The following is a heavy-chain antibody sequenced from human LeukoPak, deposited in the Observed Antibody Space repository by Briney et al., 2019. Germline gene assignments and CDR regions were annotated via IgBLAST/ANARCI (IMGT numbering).Heavy chain of an antibody. CDR3: AREGYDFWSGYTWSY. J-gene: IGHJ4*02. D-gene: IGHD3-3*01. CDR1: GFTFSNYW. Sequence: GGSLRLSCAASGFTFSNYWMHWVRQAPGKGLVWVSRISADESSTTYADSVKGRSTISRDNAKNSLYLQMNSLRAEDTAVYYCAREGYDFWSGYTWSYWGQGTLVTVSS. V-gene: IGHV3-74*01. CDR2: ISADESST.